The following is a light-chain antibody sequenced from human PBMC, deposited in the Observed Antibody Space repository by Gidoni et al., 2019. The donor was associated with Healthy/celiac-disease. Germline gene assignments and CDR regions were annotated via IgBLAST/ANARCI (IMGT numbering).Light chain of an antibody. Sequence: SYALTPPSSVSVSPGQPARITCSGDVLAKKYARWFQQKAGQAPVLVIYKDSERPSGIPERFAGSSSGTTVTLTISGAQVEDEADYYCYSAADNNRVFGGGTKLTVL. CDR1: VLAKKY. V-gene: IGLV3-27*01. J-gene: IGLJ2*01. CDR2: KDS. CDR3: YSAADNNRV.